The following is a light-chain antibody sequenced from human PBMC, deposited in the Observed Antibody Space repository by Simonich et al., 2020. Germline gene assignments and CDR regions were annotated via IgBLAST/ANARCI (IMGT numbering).Light chain of an antibody. Sequence: DIVMTQTPISLSVTPGQQASISFKSSQSLLHNDGKTSLDWYPQKPGQSPQLLIYEVANRFSGVPDSVSGSGSGTDFTLKISRVEAEDVGVYYCMQSIQLPLTFGGGTKVEIK. V-gene: IGKV2D-29*02. CDR2: EVA. CDR1: QSLLHNDGKTS. J-gene: IGKJ4*01. CDR3: MQSIQLPLT.